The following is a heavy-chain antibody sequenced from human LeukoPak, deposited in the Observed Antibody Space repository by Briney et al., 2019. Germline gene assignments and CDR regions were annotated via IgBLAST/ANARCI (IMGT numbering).Heavy chain of an antibody. CDR2: ISYDGSNK. CDR3: ARGSGWVGATKGYYFDY. V-gene: IGHV3-30*03. D-gene: IGHD1-26*01. J-gene: IGHJ4*02. Sequence: GGSLRLSCAASGFTFSSYGMHWVRQAPGKGLEWVAVISYDGSNKYYADSVKGRFTISRDNSKNTLYLQMNSLRAEDTAVYYCARGSGWVGATKGYYFDYWGQGTLVTVSS. CDR1: GFTFSSYG.